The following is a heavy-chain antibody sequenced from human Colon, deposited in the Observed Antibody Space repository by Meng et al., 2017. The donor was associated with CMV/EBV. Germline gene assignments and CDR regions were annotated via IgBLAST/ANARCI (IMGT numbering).Heavy chain of an antibody. D-gene: IGHD2-8*01. CDR1: GFIFGDHF. CDR3: VRDGRMYAFDY. Sequence: GESLKISCTASGFIFGDHFMDWVRQSPGEGLEWVGRAKNKAWQYGTEYAASVKGRFIISRDDSNGSLYLQMNSLKHEDTAVYYCVRDGRMYAFDYWGQGTLVTVSS. J-gene: IGHJ4*02. CDR2: AKNKAWQYGT. V-gene: IGHV3-72*01.